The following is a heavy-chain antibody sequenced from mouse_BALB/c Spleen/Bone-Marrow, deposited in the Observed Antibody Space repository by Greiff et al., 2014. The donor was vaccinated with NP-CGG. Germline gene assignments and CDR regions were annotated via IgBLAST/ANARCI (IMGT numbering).Heavy chain of an antibody. CDR3: ARELGLRLAY. Sequence: QVQLKQSGAELMKPGASVKISCKATGYTFSSYWIEWVKQRPGHGLEWIGEILPGSGSANYNEKFKGKATFTADKSSNTAYMQLSSLTSEDSAVYYCARELGLRLAYWGQGTLVTVSA. CDR2: ILPGSGSA. D-gene: IGHD3-1*01. CDR1: GYTFSSYW. J-gene: IGHJ3*01. V-gene: IGHV1-9*01.